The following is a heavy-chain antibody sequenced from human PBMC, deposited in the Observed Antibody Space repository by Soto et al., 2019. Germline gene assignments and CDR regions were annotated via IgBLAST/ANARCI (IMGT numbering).Heavy chain of an antibody. V-gene: IGHV3-11*05. D-gene: IGHD6-13*01. CDR3: ARAVYSSSWPYFDL. J-gene: IGHJ2*01. CDR2: ISSSSSYT. CDR1: GFTFSDYY. Sequence: QVQLVESGGGLVKPGGSLRLSCAASGFTFSDYYMSWIRQAPGKGLEWVSYISSSSSYTNYADSVKGRFTISRDNAKNSLYLQMNSLRAGDTDVYYCARAVYSSSWPYFDLWGRGTLVTVSS.